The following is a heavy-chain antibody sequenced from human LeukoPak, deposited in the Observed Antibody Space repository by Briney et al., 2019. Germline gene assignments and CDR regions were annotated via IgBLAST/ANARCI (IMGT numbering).Heavy chain of an antibody. D-gene: IGHD2-15*01. CDR2: IYYSGST. CDR1: GGSISSYY. V-gene: IGHV4-59*12. CDR3: ARAPLRGGAFDI. J-gene: IGHJ3*02. Sequence: SETLSLTCTVSGGSISSYYWSWIRQTPGKGLEWIGYIYYSGSTNYNPSLKSRVTISVDTSKNQFSLKLSSVTAADTAVYYCARAPLRGGAFDIWGQGTMVTVSS.